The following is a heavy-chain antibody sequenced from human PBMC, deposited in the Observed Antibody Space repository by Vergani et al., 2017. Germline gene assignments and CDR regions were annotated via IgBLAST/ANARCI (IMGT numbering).Heavy chain of an antibody. Sequence: EVQLVESGGGLVQPGGSLRLSCAASGFTFSKYWMTWVRQAPGKGLEWVANIKEDGSEKYYVDSVKGRFTISRDISKNTLYLEMNSLSAEDTALYHCVKDHPVFDEWGRGTLVSVS. CDR3: VKDHPVFDE. V-gene: IGHV3-7*01. J-gene: IGHJ4*02. CDR2: IKEDGSEK. CDR1: GFTFSKYW.